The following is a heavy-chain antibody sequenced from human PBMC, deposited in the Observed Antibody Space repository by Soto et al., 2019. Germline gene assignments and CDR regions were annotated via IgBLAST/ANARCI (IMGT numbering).Heavy chain of an antibody. J-gene: IGHJ4*02. Sequence: QVQLQESGPGLVKPSQTLSLTCTVSGGSISSGGYYWSWIRQHPGKGLEWIGYIYYSGSTYYNPSLKSRVTISVDTSKNQLSLKLSSVTSADTAVYYCAREGWVGSSRWYYWGQGTLVTVSS. CDR3: AREGWVGSSRWYY. D-gene: IGHD6-13*01. CDR2: IYYSGST. V-gene: IGHV4-31*03. CDR1: GGSISSGGYY.